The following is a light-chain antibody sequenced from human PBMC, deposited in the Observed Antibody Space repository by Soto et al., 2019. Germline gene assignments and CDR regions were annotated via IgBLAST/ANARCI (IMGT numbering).Light chain of an antibody. CDR3: QQYINWPLT. CDR2: GAS. V-gene: IGKV3-15*01. Sequence: EIVMTQSPVTLSVSPGERATLSCRASQSINTDLAWYQQKPGQAPRLLIYGASTRATGIPARFSGSGSGTEFTLTISSPQSEDFAVYYCQQYINWPLTFGGGAKVEIK. J-gene: IGKJ4*01. CDR1: QSINTD.